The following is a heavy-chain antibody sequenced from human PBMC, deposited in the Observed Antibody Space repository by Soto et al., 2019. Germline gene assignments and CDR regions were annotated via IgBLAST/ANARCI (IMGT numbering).Heavy chain of an antibody. J-gene: IGHJ5*02. CDR3: ARAADPGVTQAWLDP. CDR2: IYRDGTT. Sequence: GGSLRLSCAASGFTFSNNHMSWVRQAPGKGLEWVSVIYRDGTTYYADSVKGRFTISRDNSKNKLYLQMNSLRAEDTAVYYCARAADPGVTQAWLDPWGQGTLVTVSS. V-gene: IGHV3-66*01. D-gene: IGHD2-21*02. CDR1: GFTFSNNH.